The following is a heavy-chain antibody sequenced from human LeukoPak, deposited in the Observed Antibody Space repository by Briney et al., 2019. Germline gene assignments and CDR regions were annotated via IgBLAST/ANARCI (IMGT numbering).Heavy chain of an antibody. V-gene: IGHV3-74*01. D-gene: IGHD6-13*01. CDR1: GFPFSSYW. J-gene: IGHJ4*02. Sequence: PGGSLRLSCSASGFPFSSYWMHWVRQASGKGLVWVSRINSDGSSTSYADSVKGRFTISRDNAKNTLYLQMNSLRAEDTAMYYCVREIGAAVAYWGQGTLVTVSS. CDR2: INSDGSST. CDR3: VREIGAAVAY.